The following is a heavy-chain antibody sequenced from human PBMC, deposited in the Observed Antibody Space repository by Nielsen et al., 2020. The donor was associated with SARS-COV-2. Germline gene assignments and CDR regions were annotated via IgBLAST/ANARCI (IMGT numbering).Heavy chain of an antibody. J-gene: IGHJ4*02. CDR2: INPNSGGT. D-gene: IGHD3-22*01. Sequence: ASVKVSCKASGYTFTGYYMHWVRQAPGQGLEWMGRINPNSGGTNYAQKFQGRVTMTRDTSISTAYMELSRLRSDDTAVYYCAGDYDSSGYYFDYWGQGTLVTVSS. CDR3: AGDYDSSGYYFDY. V-gene: IGHV1-2*06. CDR1: GYTFTGYY.